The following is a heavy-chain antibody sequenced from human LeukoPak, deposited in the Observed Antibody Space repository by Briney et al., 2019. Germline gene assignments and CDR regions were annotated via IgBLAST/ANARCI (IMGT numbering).Heavy chain of an antibody. CDR1: GFTFSSYS. V-gene: IGHV3-21*01. CDR3: ARDLAAADYYYYYYMDV. Sequence: GGSLRLSCAASGFTFSSYSMNWVRQAPGKGLEWVSSISGSSSYIYYADSVKGRITVSRDNAKNSLFLQMNSLRAEDTAVYYCARDLAAADYYYYYYMDVWGKGTTVTVSS. J-gene: IGHJ6*03. CDR2: ISGSSSYI. D-gene: IGHD6-13*01.